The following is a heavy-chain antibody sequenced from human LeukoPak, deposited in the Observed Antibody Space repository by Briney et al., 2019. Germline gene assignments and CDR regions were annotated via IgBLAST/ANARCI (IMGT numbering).Heavy chain of an antibody. CDR2: ISSSSSTI. Sequence: PGGSLRLSCAASGFTLSSYSMIWVRQAPGKGLEWVSYISSSSSTIYYTDSVKGRFTISRDNAKNSLYLQMNSLRAEDTALYYCARDSDPRVYRSSPFDFWGQGTLVTVSS. D-gene: IGHD5/OR15-5a*01. V-gene: IGHV3-48*01. CDR1: GFTLSSYS. CDR3: ARDSDPRVYRSSPFDF. J-gene: IGHJ4*02.